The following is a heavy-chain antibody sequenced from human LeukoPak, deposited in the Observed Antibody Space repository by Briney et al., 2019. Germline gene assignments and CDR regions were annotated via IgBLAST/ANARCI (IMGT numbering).Heavy chain of an antibody. CDR3: ARGIAARRFDY. V-gene: IGHV1-2*02. Sequence: ASVKVSCKASGYTFTSYDINWVRQATGQGLEWMGWINPNSGGTNYAQKFQGRVTMTRDTSISTAYMELSRLRSDDTAVYYCARGIAARRFDYWGQGTLVTVSS. J-gene: IGHJ4*02. CDR1: GYTFTSYD. D-gene: IGHD6-6*01. CDR2: INPNSGGT.